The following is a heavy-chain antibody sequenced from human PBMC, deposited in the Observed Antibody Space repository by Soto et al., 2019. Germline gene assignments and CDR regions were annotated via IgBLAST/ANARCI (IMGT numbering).Heavy chain of an antibody. CDR1: GDSVSSNSAA. J-gene: IGHJ4*02. V-gene: IGHV6-1*01. CDR2: TYYRSKWYN. Sequence: KQSQTLSLTCAISGDSVSSNSAAWNWIRQSPSRGLEWLGRTYYRSKWYNDYAVSVKSRITINPDTSKNQFSLQLNSVTPEDTAVYYCARDKYSSGYLRRGGVDYWGQGTLVTVSS. D-gene: IGHD6-19*01. CDR3: ARDKYSSGYLRRGGVDY.